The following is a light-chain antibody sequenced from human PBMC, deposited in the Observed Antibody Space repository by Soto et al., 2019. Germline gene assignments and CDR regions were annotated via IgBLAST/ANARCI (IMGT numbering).Light chain of an antibody. CDR1: SSNIGSNT. CDR2: SNN. J-gene: IGLJ2*01. V-gene: IGLV1-44*01. CDR3: AAWDDSLNGVV. Sequence: QSVLTQPPSASGTPGQRVTISCSGSSSNIGSNTVNWYQQLPGTAPKLLMYSNNQRPSGVPDRFSGSKAGTSASLAISGLQSEVEADYYCAAWDDSLNGVVFGGGIKLTVL.